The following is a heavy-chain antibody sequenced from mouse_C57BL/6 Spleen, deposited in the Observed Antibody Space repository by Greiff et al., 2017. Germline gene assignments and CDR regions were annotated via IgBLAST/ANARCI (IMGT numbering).Heavy chain of an antibody. CDR1: GFTFSDYY. Sequence: DVKLVESEGGLVQPGSSMKLSCTASGFTFSDYYMAWVRQVPEKGLEWVANINYDGSSTYYLDSLKSRFIISRDNAKNILYLQMSSLKSEDTATYYCARAGGYRYAMDYWGQGTSVTVSS. D-gene: IGHD2-2*01. J-gene: IGHJ4*01. V-gene: IGHV5-16*01. CDR3: ARAGGYRYAMDY. CDR2: INYDGSST.